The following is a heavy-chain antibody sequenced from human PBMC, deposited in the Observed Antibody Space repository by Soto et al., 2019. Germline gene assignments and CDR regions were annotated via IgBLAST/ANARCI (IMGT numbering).Heavy chain of an antibody. J-gene: IGHJ4*02. V-gene: IGHV3-66*01. Sequence: GGSLRLSCAASGFTVSANYMSWFRQAPGKGLEWVSVIYSGGSIYYADSVQGRFTISRDNSKNTLYLQMYSLRAEDTAVYYCARDSRDGDTIWGQGALVTVSS. CDR1: GFTVSANY. CDR3: ARDSRDGDTI. CDR2: IYSGGSI. D-gene: IGHD3-3*01.